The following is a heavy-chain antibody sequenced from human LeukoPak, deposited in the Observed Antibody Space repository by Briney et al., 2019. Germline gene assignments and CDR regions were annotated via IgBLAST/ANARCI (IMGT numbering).Heavy chain of an antibody. CDR1: GFTFSSYS. J-gene: IGHJ4*02. D-gene: IGHD5-12*01. CDR2: IAYDGSSE. Sequence: GGSLRLSCAASGFTFSSYSMHWVRQAPGKGLEWVAAIAYDGSSEFYVDSVKGRFTISRDNSKNTLSLRVNSLRADDTAVYYCARDEGSSGYQSYFDYWGQGTLLTVSS. CDR3: ARDEGSSGYQSYFDY. V-gene: IGHV3-30*04.